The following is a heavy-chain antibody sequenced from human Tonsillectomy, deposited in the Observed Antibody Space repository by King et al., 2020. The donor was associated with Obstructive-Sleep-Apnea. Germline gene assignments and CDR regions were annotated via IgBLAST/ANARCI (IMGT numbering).Heavy chain of an antibody. CDR1: GYSFTNYW. CDR2: IDPSDSYT. J-gene: IGHJ5*02. CDR3: ARLIAVQWGWFDP. V-gene: IGHV5-10-1*01. Sequence: VQLVESGAEVKKSGESLRISCKGSGYSFTNYWITWVRQMPGKGLEWMGRIDPSDSYTNYSPSFQGHVTISADKSISTAYLHWSSLKASDTAMYYCARLIAVQWGWFDPWGQGTLVTVSS. D-gene: IGHD6-19*01.